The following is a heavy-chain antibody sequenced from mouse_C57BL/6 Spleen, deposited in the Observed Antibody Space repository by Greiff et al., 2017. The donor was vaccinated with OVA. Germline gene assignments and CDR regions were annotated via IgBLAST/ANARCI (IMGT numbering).Heavy chain of an antibody. CDR3: ARGITTVVATDYFDY. CDR1: GYTFTDYY. Sequence: VQLQQSGPELVKPGASVKISCKASGYTFTDYYMNWVKQSHGESLEWIGDINPNNGGTSYNQKFKGKATLTVDKSSSTAYMELRSLTSEDSAVYYCARGITTVVATDYFDYWGQGTTLTVSS. V-gene: IGHV1-26*01. D-gene: IGHD1-1*01. J-gene: IGHJ2*01. CDR2: INPNNGGT.